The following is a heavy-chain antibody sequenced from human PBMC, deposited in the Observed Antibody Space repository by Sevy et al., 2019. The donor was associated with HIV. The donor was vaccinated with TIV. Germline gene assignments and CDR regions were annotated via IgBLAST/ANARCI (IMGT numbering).Heavy chain of an antibody. CDR1: GFTFSSYA. Sequence: GGSLRLSCAASGFTFSSYAMHWVRQAPGKGLEWVAVISYDGSNKYYADSVKGRFTISRDNSKNTLYLQMNSLRAEDTAVYYSARSPYYDFWSGNGYYFDYWGQGTLVTVSS. J-gene: IGHJ4*02. CDR2: ISYDGSNK. CDR3: ARSPYYDFWSGNGYYFDY. D-gene: IGHD3-3*01. V-gene: IGHV3-30*04.